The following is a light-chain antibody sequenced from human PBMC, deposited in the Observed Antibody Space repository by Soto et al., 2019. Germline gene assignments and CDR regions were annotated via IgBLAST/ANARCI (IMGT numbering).Light chain of an antibody. Sequence: DIQMTQSPSTLSASVGARVTITCRASQSISSWLAWYQQKPGKAPKLLIYDASSLESGVPSRFSGSGSGTEFTLTLSSLPPDDFATYYCQQYNSYWTFGQGTKVEIK. CDR2: DAS. CDR1: QSISSW. V-gene: IGKV1-5*01. CDR3: QQYNSYWT. J-gene: IGKJ1*01.